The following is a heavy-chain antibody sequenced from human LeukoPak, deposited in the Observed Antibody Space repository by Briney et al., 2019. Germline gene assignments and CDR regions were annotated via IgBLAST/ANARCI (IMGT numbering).Heavy chain of an antibody. J-gene: IGHJ6*03. CDR1: GFTVSSNY. CDR3: ARVAVAGTTRGDPYYYYYYMDV. D-gene: IGHD6-19*01. V-gene: IGHV3-53*05. CDR2: IYSGGST. Sequence: GGSLRLSCAASGFTVSSNYMSWVRQAPGKGLEWVSVIYSGGSTYYADSVKGRFTISRDNSKNTLYLQMNSLRSDDTAVYYCARVAVAGTTRGDPYYYYYYMDVWGKGTTVTVSS.